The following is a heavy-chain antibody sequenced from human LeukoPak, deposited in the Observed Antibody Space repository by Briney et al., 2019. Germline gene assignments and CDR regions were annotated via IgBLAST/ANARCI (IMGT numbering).Heavy chain of an antibody. V-gene: IGHV1-18*01. J-gene: IGHJ5*02. CDR2: ISAYNGNT. CDR3: ARPIAAAGIFGGFDP. Sequence: ASVKVSCKASGYTFTSYGISWVRQAPGQGLEWMGWISAYNGNTNYAQKLQGRVTMTTDTSTSTAYMELRSLRSDDTAVYYCARPIAAAGIFGGFDPWGQGTLVTVSS. CDR1: GYTFTSYG. D-gene: IGHD6-13*01.